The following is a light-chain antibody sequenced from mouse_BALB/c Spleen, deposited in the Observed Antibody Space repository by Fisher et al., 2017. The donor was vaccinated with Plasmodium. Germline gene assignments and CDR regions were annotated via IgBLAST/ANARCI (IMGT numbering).Light chain of an antibody. CDR2: YAS. V-gene: IGKV5-45*01. CDR1: QSISNY. CDR3: QQSNSWPYT. Sequence: DIVMTQTPATLSVTPGDRVSHSCRASQSISNYLHWYHQKSRESPRLLIKYASQSISGIPSRFSGSGSGTDFTLSINSVEIEDFGMYFCQQSNSWPYTFGGGTKLEIK. J-gene: IGKJ2*01.